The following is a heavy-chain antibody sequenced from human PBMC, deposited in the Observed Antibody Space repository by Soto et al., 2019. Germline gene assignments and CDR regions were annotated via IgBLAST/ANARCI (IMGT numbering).Heavy chain of an antibody. CDR1: GYTFTSYG. CDR3: ARSGSIYCSTQCDYYYYGMDV. Sequence: ASVKVSCKASGYTFTSYGISWVRQAPGQGLEWMGWISAYNGNTNYAQRLQGRVTMTTDTSTSTAYMELRSLRSDDTAVYYCARSGSIYCSTQCDYYYYGMDVWGQGTTVTVSS. D-gene: IGHD2-2*01. J-gene: IGHJ6*02. V-gene: IGHV1-18*04. CDR2: ISAYNGNT.